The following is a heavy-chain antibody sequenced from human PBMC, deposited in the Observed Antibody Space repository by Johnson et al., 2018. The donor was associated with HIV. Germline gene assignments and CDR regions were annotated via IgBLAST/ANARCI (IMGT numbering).Heavy chain of an antibody. J-gene: IGHJ3*02. V-gene: IGHV3-23*04. CDR2: ISGSGGST. CDR1: GFTFSSYA. CDR3: ARARARVTFDI. D-gene: IGHD2-21*01. Sequence: VQLVESGGGVERPGGSLRLSCAASGFTFSSYAMSWVRQAPGKGLEWVSAISGSGGSTYYADSVKGRFTISRDNSKNTLYLQMNSLRAEDTAVYYCARARARVTFDIWGQGTMVTVSS.